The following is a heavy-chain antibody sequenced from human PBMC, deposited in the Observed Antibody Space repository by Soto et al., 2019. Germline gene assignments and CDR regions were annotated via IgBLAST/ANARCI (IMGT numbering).Heavy chain of an antibody. V-gene: IGHV2-5*01. CDR1: GFSLSTTGVG. Sequence: QITLKESGPTLVKPTQTLTLTCTFSGFSLSTTGVGVGWIRQPPGKALEWLALIYWNDDRRYSPSLKSRLTITTDTSKNHVVLTMTNMDPVDTATYYCAHSASVPCCYYFDYWGQGTLVTVSS. CDR3: AHSASVPCCYYFDY. D-gene: IGHD1-26*01. J-gene: IGHJ4*02. CDR2: IYWNDDR.